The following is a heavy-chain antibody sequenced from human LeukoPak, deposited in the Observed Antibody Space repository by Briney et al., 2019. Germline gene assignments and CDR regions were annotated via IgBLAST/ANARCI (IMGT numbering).Heavy chain of an antibody. Sequence: SETLSLTCTVSGGSISSYYWSWIRQPPGKGLEWIGHIYYSGSTNNNPSLKSRVTISVDTSKNQFSLKLASVTAADTAVYYCAGTLIAVVNSGACDFWGRGTMVTVSS. CDR2: IYYSGST. V-gene: IGHV4-59*01. D-gene: IGHD6-19*01. CDR1: GGSISSYY. CDR3: AGTLIAVVNSGACDF. J-gene: IGHJ3*01.